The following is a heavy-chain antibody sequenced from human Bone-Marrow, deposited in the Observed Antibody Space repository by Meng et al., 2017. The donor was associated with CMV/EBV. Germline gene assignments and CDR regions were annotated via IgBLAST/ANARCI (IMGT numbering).Heavy chain of an antibody. CDR1: GFTFDDYA. J-gene: IGHJ4*02. D-gene: IGHD3-22*01. CDR2: ISWNSGSI. Sequence: SLKISCAASGFTFDDYAMHWVRQAPGKGLEWVLGISWNSGSIGYADSVKGRFTISRDNAKNSLYLQMNSLRAEDMALYYCAKANTDYYDSSGYYLEYWGQGTLVTVSS. V-gene: IGHV3-9*03. CDR3: AKANTDYYDSSGYYLEY.